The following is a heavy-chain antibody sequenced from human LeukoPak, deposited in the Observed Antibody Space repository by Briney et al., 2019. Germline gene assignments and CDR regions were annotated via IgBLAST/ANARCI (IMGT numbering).Heavy chain of an antibody. D-gene: IGHD6-6*01. Sequence: SETLSLICTVSGGSISSYYWSWIRQPPGKGLEWIGYIYYSGSTNYNPSLKSRVTISVDTSKNQFSLKLSSVTAADTAVYYCARVRGAARRGNWFDPWGQGTLVTVSS. CDR3: ARVRGAARRGNWFDP. J-gene: IGHJ5*02. V-gene: IGHV4-59*01. CDR2: IYYSGST. CDR1: GGSISSYY.